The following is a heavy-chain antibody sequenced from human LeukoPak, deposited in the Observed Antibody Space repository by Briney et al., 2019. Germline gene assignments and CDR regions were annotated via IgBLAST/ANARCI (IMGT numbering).Heavy chain of an antibody. CDR2: ISWNSGSI. D-gene: IGHD3-10*01. Sequence: GGSLRLSCAGSGFIFNNYAMHWVRQAPGKGLEWVSGISWNSGSIGYADSVKGRFTISRDNAKNSLYLQMNSLRAEDTALYYCAKDKATTGEFGYYGMDVWGQGTTVTVSS. J-gene: IGHJ6*02. CDR1: GFIFNNYA. V-gene: IGHV3-9*01. CDR3: AKDKATTGEFGYYGMDV.